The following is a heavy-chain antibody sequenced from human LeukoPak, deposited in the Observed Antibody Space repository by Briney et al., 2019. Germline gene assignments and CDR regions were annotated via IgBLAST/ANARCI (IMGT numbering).Heavy chain of an antibody. D-gene: IGHD3-22*01. CDR2: ISGSGGST. CDR3: AKSQRSKRLPHYYDSSGYHYQYYFDY. CDR1: GFTFSSYG. Sequence: PGGTLRLSCAASGFTFSSYGMSWVRQAPGKGLEWVSAISGSGGSTYYADSVKGRFTISRDNSKNTLYLQMNSLRAEDTAVYYCAKSQRSKRLPHYYDSSGYHYQYYFDYWGQGTLVTVSS. V-gene: IGHV3-23*01. J-gene: IGHJ4*02.